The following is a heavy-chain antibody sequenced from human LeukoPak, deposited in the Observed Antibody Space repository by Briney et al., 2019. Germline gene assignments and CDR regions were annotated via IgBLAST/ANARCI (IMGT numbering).Heavy chain of an antibody. J-gene: IGHJ5*02. CDR2: IYHSGST. Sequence: PSETLSLTCAVSGYSISSGYYWGWIRQPPGKGLEWIGSIYHSGSTYYNPSLKSRVTISVDTSKNQFSLKLSSVTAADTAVYYCARGGSCSSTSCYAILGFDPWGQGTLVTVSS. D-gene: IGHD2-2*01. V-gene: IGHV4-38-2*01. CDR3: ARGGSCSSTSCYAILGFDP. CDR1: GYSISSGYY.